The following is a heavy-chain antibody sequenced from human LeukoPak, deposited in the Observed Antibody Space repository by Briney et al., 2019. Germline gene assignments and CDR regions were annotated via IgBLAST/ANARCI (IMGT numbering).Heavy chain of an antibody. CDR2: IYYSGST. Sequence: SETLSLTCTVSGGSISSGGYYWSWIRQHPGKGLEWIGYIYYSGSTYYNPSLKGRVTISVVTSKNQFSLKLSSVTAADTAVYYCARRGGGSSWYYFDYWGQGTLVTVSS. CDR3: ARRGGGSSWYYFDY. V-gene: IGHV4-31*03. J-gene: IGHJ4*02. D-gene: IGHD6-13*01. CDR1: GGSISSGGYY.